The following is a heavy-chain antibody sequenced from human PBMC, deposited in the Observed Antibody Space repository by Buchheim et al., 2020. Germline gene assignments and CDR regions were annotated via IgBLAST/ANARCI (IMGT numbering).Heavy chain of an antibody. CDR2: ISSGSNII. CDR3: ARDANWNPDY. Sequence: EVQLVESGGGLVQPGGSLRLSCAASGFTISSYSMIWVRQAPGKGLEWVSFISSGSNIIYYADSVKGRFTIFRDNAKNSLFLQMNSLRGEDTAVYYCARDANWNPDYWGQGTL. J-gene: IGHJ4*02. V-gene: IGHV3-48*04. D-gene: IGHD1-20*01. CDR1: GFTISSYS.